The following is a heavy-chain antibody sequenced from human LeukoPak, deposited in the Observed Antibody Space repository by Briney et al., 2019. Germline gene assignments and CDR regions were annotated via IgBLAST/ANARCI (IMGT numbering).Heavy chain of an antibody. V-gene: IGHV3-7*01. D-gene: IGHD4-17*01. CDR2: IKQDGSEK. CDR1: GFTFSSFG. J-gene: IGHJ3*02. CDR3: AGINDYGDPTGAFDI. Sequence: GGSLRLSCVASGFTFSSFGMRWVRQAPGKGLEWVANIKQDGSEKYYVDSVKGRFTISRDNAKNSLFLQMNSLRAEDTAVYYCAGINDYGDPTGAFDIWGQGTMVTVSS.